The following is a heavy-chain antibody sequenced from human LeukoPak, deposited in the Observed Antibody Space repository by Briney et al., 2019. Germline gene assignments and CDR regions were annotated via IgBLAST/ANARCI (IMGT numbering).Heavy chain of an antibody. J-gene: IGHJ5*02. CDR2: INHSGST. CDR1: GGSFSGYY. D-gene: IGHD4-11*01. Sequence: SSETLSLTCAVYGGSFSGYYWSWIRQPPGKGLEWIGEINHSGSTNYNPSLKSRVTISVDTSKNQFSLKLSSVTAADTAVYYCARGDNSNYGWFDPWGQGTLVTVSS. CDR3: ARGDNSNYGWFDP. V-gene: IGHV4-34*01.